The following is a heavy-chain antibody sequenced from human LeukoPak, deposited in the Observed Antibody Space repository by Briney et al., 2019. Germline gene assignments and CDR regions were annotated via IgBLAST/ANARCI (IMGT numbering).Heavy chain of an antibody. CDR1: GYSISSGYY. Sequence: SSETLSLTCTVSGYSISSGYYWGWIRQPPGKGLEWIGSIYHSGSTYYNPSLKSRVTISVDTSKNQFSLKLSSVTAADTAVYYCARDDSGSYYAYYYYYMDVWGKGTTVTVSS. CDR2: IYHSGST. V-gene: IGHV4-38-2*02. CDR3: ARDDSGSYYAYYYYYMDV. D-gene: IGHD1-26*01. J-gene: IGHJ6*03.